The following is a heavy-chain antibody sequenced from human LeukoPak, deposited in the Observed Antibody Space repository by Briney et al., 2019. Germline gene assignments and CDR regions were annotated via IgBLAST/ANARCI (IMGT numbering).Heavy chain of an antibody. V-gene: IGHV3-11*01. J-gene: IGHJ6*02. CDR1: GFTFSDYY. CDR3: ASNPLLGYCSGGSCPENPYYYGMDV. D-gene: IGHD2-15*01. CDR2: ISSTGSTI. Sequence: PGGSLRLSCAASGFTFSDYYMSWIRQAPGKGLEWVSHISSTGSTIYCADSVKGRFTISRDNAKNSLYLQMNSLTAEDTAVYYCASNPLLGYCSGGSCPENPYYYGMDVWGQGTTVTVSS.